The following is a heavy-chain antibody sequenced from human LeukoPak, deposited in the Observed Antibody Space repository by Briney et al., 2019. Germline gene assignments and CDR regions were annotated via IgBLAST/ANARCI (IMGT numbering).Heavy chain of an antibody. CDR2: MNPNNGNT. CDR1: GFTFTSYD. D-gene: IGHD2-2*01. Sequence: ASVKVSCKASGFTFTSYDINWVPQASGQGLEWMGWMNPNNGNTGYAQKFQGRVTMTRDTSISTAYLELTGLRSEDTAVYYCAREPHLEGVVETKNWFDPWGQGTLVTVSS. CDR3: AREPHLEGVVETKNWFDP. J-gene: IGHJ5*02. V-gene: IGHV1-8*01.